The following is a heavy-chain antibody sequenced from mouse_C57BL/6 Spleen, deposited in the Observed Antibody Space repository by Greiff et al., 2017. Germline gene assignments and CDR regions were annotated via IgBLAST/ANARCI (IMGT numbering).Heavy chain of an antibody. J-gene: IGHJ4*01. Sequence: VQLQESGPELVKPGASVKISCKASGYAFSRSWLNWVKQRPGKGLEWIGRIYPGDGDTNYNGKFKGKATLTADKSSSTAYMQLSSLTSEDSAVYFCARSNSNYLYAMDYWGQGTSVTVSS. CDR1: GYAFSRSW. D-gene: IGHD2-5*01. V-gene: IGHV1-82*01. CDR2: IYPGDGDT. CDR3: ARSNSNYLYAMDY.